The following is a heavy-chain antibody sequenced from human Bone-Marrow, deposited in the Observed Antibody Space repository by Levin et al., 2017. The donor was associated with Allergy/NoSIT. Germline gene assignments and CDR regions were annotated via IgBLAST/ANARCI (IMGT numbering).Heavy chain of an antibody. V-gene: IGHV3-33*01. D-gene: IGHD1-26*01. J-gene: IGHJ4*02. CDR2: IWYDGSDR. CDR1: AFTFSAYG. Sequence: HPGESLKISCAASAFTFSAYGMHWVRQAPGRGLEWVAVIWYDGSDRYYADSVKGRFTISRDNSKNTLSLQMNSLRAEDTAIYYCTRDRGEWGQFYFDCWGQGTLVTVSS. CDR3: TRDRGEWGQFYFDC.